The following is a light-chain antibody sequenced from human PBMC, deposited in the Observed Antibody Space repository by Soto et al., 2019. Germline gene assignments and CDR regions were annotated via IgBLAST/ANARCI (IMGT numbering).Light chain of an antibody. CDR3: QKYNAVPWT. V-gene: IGKV1-27*01. Sequence: DIQMTQSPSALSASVGDRVTITCRASQGIGKYLAWYQQNPGKVPKVLIYTASTLQSGVPSRFSGSGSGTDFTLTISSLQPEDFATYYCQKYNAVPWTFGPGTKVEIK. J-gene: IGKJ1*01. CDR2: TAS. CDR1: QGIGKY.